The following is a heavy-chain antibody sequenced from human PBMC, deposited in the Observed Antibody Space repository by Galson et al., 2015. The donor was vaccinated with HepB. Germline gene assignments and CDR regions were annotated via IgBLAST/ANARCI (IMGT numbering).Heavy chain of an antibody. V-gene: IGHV3-73*01. CDR1: GFTFSSSA. CDR3: VRSGDFSGYSSR. J-gene: IGHJ4*02. CDR2: IRSKATNYAA. D-gene: IGHD6-13*01. Sequence: SLRLSCAASGFTFSSSAIHWVRQASGRGPEWIGHIRSKATNYAALYVPSLKGRFTISRDDSKNMAYLHMRRLKTDDTAVYYCVRSGDFSGYSSRWGQGTLVTVSS.